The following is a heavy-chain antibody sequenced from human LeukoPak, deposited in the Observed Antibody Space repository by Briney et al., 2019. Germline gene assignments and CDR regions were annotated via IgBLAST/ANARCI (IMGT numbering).Heavy chain of an antibody. D-gene: IGHD6-13*01. V-gene: IGHV3-74*01. Sequence: GGSLRLSCAASGFTFSSYWMHWVRQAPGKGLVWVSRVNSDGSGTTYADSVKGRFTISRDNAKNTLYLQMNSLGADDTAVYYCGLIAAAVPFQRWGQGTLDTVSS. CDR1: GFTFSSYW. J-gene: IGHJ1*01. CDR2: VNSDGSGT. CDR3: GLIAAAVPFQR.